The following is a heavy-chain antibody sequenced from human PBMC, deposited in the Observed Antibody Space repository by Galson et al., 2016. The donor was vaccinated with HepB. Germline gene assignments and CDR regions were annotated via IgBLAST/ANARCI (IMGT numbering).Heavy chain of an antibody. CDR2: ISAHGGGT. V-gene: IGHV3-23*01. CDR1: GFTFSTYA. Sequence: SLRLSCAASGFTFSTYAVTWVRQAPGKGLEWVSGISAHGGGTYYVDSVKGRLTISRDNSKSTVSLQMDSLTAEDTAVYYCTRGLVTVSYDSDEYNPGYVFDYWGQGTLVTVSS. J-gene: IGHJ4*02. CDR3: TRGLVTVSYDSDEYNPGYVFDY. D-gene: IGHD3-16*01.